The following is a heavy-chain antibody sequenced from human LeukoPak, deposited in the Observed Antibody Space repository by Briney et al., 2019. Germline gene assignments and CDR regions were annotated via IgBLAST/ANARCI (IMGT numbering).Heavy chain of an antibody. CDR2: ISYDGGNK. Sequence: GGSLRLSCAASGFTFSSYGMHWVRQASGKGLEWVAVISYDGGNKYYADSVKGRFTISRDNSKNTLYLLMNSLRAEDTAVYYCAKDCSGGSCYLFDYWGQGTLVTVSS. V-gene: IGHV3-30*18. D-gene: IGHD2-15*01. J-gene: IGHJ4*02. CDR1: GFTFSSYG. CDR3: AKDCSGGSCYLFDY.